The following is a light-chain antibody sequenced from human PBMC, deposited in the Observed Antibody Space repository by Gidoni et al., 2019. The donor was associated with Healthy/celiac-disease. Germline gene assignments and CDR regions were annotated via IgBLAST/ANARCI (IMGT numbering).Light chain of an antibody. CDR2: KAS. J-gene: IGKJ2*01. V-gene: IGKV1-5*03. CDR3: QQYNSYLYT. CDR1: QSISSW. Sequence: DIQMTQSPSTLSASVGDRVTITCRASQSISSWLAWYQQEPGKAPKLLIYKASSLESGVPSRFRGSGSGTEFTLTISSLQPDDFATYYCQQYNSYLYTFGQGTKLEIK.